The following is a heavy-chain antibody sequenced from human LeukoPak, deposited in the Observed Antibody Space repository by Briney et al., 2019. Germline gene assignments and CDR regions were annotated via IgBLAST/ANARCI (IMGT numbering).Heavy chain of an antibody. CDR2: INHSGST. CDR1: GGSFSGYY. J-gene: IGHJ4*02. Sequence: SGTLSLTCAVYGGSFSGYYWRGIRQPPGKGLEWIGEINHSGSTNYNPSLKSRVTISVDTSKNQMSLKMSSVTAADTAIYYCTITTGTTRGLMDYWGQGTLVTVSS. D-gene: IGHD1-1*01. CDR3: TITTGTTRGLMDY. V-gene: IGHV4-34*01.